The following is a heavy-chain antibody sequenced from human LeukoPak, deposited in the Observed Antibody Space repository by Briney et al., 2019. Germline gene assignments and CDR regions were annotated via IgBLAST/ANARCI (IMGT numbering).Heavy chain of an antibody. CDR1: GFTFSGSA. D-gene: IGHD4-17*01. Sequence: GGSLRLSCAASGFTFSGSAMHWVRQASGKGLEWVGRIRSKANSYATAYAASVKGRFTISRDDSKNTAYLQMNSLKTEDTAVYYCTRPGYGDLKALWGQGTLVTVSS. J-gene: IGHJ4*02. V-gene: IGHV3-73*01. CDR2: IRSKANSYAT. CDR3: TRPGYGDLKAL.